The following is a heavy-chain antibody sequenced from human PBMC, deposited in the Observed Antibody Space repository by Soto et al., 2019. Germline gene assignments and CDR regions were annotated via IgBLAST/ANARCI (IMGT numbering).Heavy chain of an antibody. CDR2: INPSGGST. CDR1: GYTFTSYY. V-gene: IGHV1-46*01. Sequence: SVKVSCKASGYTFTSYYMHWVRQAPGQGLEWMGIINPSGGSTSYAQKFQGRVTMTRDTSTSTVYMELSSLRSEDTAVYYCARSEWFGELLNYYYYYGMDVWGQGTTVTVSS. D-gene: IGHD3-10*01. CDR3: ARSEWFGELLNYYYYYGMDV. J-gene: IGHJ6*02.